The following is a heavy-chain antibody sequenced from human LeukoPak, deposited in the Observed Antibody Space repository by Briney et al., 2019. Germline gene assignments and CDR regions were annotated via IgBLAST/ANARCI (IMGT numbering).Heavy chain of an antibody. Sequence: GGSLRLSCAASGFTFSSYAMSWVRQAPGKGLEWVSAISGSGGSTYYADSVKGRFTISRGNSKNTLYLQMNSLRAEDTAVYYCAKVKNYYDSSGYEDYWGQGTLVTVSS. CDR2: ISGSGGST. D-gene: IGHD3-22*01. CDR1: GFTFSSYA. J-gene: IGHJ4*02. CDR3: AKVKNYYDSSGYEDY. V-gene: IGHV3-23*01.